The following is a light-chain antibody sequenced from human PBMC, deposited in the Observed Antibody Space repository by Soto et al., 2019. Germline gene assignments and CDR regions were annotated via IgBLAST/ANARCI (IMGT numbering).Light chain of an antibody. CDR1: QSVSSY. CDR2: GAS. CDR3: QQYGSSPRT. J-gene: IGKJ1*01. V-gene: IGKV3-20*01. Sequence: EIALTQSPGTLSLSPGERATLSCRASQSVSSYLAWYQQKPGQAPRLLIYGASSRATGIPDRFSGSGSGTDFTLTINRLEPEYFAVYYCQQYGSSPRTFGQGTKVEIK.